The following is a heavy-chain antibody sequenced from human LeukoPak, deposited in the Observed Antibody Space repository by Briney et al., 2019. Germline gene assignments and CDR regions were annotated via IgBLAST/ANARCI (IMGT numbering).Heavy chain of an antibody. CDR1: GYTFSSYG. V-gene: IGHV3-30*02. CDR3: AKDHPSGYYFDY. J-gene: IGHJ4*02. Sequence: GGSLRLSCAASGYTFSSYGMHWVRQAPGKGLEWVAFIRYDGSNKYYADSVKGRFTISRDNSKNTLFLQMNSLRAEDTAIYYCAKDHPSGYYFDYWGQGTLVTVSS. D-gene: IGHD1-14*01. CDR2: IRYDGSNK.